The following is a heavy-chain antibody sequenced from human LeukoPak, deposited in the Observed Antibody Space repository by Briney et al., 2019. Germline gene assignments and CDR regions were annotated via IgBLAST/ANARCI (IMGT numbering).Heavy chain of an antibody. Sequence: SETLSLTCTVSGGSISSYYWSWIRQPPGKGLEWIGYIYYSGSTNHNPSLKSRVTISVDTSKNQFSLKLSSVTAADTAVYYCVAGTWTLYYFDYWGQGTLVAVSS. D-gene: IGHD6-13*01. CDR3: VAGTWTLYYFDY. CDR1: GGSISSYY. CDR2: IYYSGST. V-gene: IGHV4-59*08. J-gene: IGHJ4*02.